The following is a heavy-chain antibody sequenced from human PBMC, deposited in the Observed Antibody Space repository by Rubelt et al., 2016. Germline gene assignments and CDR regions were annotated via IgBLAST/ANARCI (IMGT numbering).Heavy chain of an antibody. V-gene: IGHV4-39*01. J-gene: IGHJ4*02. D-gene: IGHD3-22*01. Sequence: QVQLQQWGAGLLRPSETLSLPCTVSGGSLSSITYYWGWIRPPPGKGLEWIGSIYLGETTYYNPSLNSRVTISVDNSNNKFYLKLGSGTAADTAVYYCARHGEIADDSYGYYYFDYWGQGALVTVSS. CDR2: IYLGETT. CDR1: GGSLSSITYY. CDR3: ARHGEIADDSYGYYYFDY.